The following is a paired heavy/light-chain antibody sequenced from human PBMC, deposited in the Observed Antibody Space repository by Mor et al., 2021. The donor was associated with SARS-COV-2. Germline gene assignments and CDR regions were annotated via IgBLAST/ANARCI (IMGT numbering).Light chain of an antibody. J-gene: IGKJ1*01. CDR1: QNIKTW. Sequence: DIQMTQSPSSVSASVGDRVTITCRASQNIKTWLAWYQQKPGKAPKLLIHGASTLQSGVPSRFSGSGSGTDFTLTVSDLQPEDLATYYCQQAHSFPWTFGQGTKVEI. V-gene: IGKV1-12*01. CDR3: QQAHSFPWT. CDR2: GAS.
Heavy chain of an antibody. J-gene: IGHJ5*02. CDR1: GYTFSNYW. D-gene: IGHD2-2*01. Sequence: EVQLVQSGAEVKKPGESLRISCEGFGYTFSNYWISWVRQMPGKGLEWMGRVWPSDSSTDYSPSFQGHVTISADKSINTAYLQWSSLRASDTAIYYCAKDTVFVPGAGTQVGWFDPWGQGTLVTVSS. CDR3: AKDTVFVPGAGTQVGWFDP. V-gene: IGHV5-10-1*01. CDR2: VWPSDSST.